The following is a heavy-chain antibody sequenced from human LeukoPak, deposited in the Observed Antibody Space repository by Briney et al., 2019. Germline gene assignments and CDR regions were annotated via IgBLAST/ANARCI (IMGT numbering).Heavy chain of an antibody. Sequence: ASVKVSCKASGYTFNSYYMHWVRQAPGQGLEWMGWISAYNGNTNYAQKLQGRITMTTDTSTSTAYMELRSLRSDDMAVYYCARGEVNPFDYWGQGTLVTVSS. CDR3: ARGEVNPFDY. CDR2: ISAYNGNT. V-gene: IGHV1-18*03. CDR1: GYTFNSYY. J-gene: IGHJ4*02. D-gene: IGHD1-26*01.